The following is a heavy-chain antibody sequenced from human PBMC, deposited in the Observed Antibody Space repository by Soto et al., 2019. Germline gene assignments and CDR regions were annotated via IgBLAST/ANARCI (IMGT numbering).Heavy chain of an antibody. V-gene: IGHV4-34*01. Sequence: SETLSLTCAVYGGSFSGYYWSWIRQPPGKGLEWIGEINHSGSTNHNPSLKSRVTISVDTSKNQFSLKLSSVTAADTAVYYCARGKNWFDRWGQGTLVTVSS. CDR3: ARGKNWFDR. CDR2: INHSGST. CDR1: GGSFSGYY. J-gene: IGHJ5*02.